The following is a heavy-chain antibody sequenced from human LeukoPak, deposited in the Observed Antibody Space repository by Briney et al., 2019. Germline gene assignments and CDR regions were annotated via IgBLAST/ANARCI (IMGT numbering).Heavy chain of an antibody. CDR3: ARDGCSGGNCYIDY. Sequence: QPGGSLRLSCAASGFTFSSSGMHWVRQAPGKGLEWVAVISYHGSNKYYADSVKGRFTISRDNSKNTLYLQMNSLRAEDTAVYYCARDGCSGGNCYIDYWGQGTLVTVSS. CDR2: ISYHGSNK. V-gene: IGHV3-30*03. J-gene: IGHJ4*02. CDR1: GFTFSSSG. D-gene: IGHD2-15*01.